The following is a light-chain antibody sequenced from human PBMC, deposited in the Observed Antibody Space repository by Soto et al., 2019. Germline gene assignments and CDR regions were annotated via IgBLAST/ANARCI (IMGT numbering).Light chain of an antibody. V-gene: IGKV3-15*01. J-gene: IGKJ1*01. CDR1: QSVSGN. CDR2: GTS. Sequence: EIVMTQSPGTLSVSPGEGATLSCRASQSVSGNLAWYQQKPGQAPRLLIYGTSIRATGTPARFSGSGSGTEFTLTISSLQSEDYAVYYCHQYNNWPPWTFGQGTKVDIK. CDR3: HQYNNWPPWT.